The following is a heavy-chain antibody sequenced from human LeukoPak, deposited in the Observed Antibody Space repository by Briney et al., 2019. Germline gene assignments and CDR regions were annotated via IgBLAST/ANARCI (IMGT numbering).Heavy chain of an antibody. Sequence: GGSLRLSCAASGFTFSSYAMNWVRQAPGKGLEWVSGINSSGGGTYYADSVKGRFTISRDNSKNTLYLQMNSLRAEDTAVYYCARDYGGSSPFDYWGQGTLVTVSS. D-gene: IGHD4-23*01. CDR2: INSSGGGT. CDR1: GFTFSSYA. CDR3: ARDYGGSSPFDY. V-gene: IGHV3-23*01. J-gene: IGHJ4*02.